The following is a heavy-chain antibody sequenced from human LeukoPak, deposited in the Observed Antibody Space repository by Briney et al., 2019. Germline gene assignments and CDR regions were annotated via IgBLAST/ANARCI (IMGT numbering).Heavy chain of an antibody. J-gene: IGHJ4*02. Sequence: GGSLRLSCAASGFTFSSYGMHWVRQAPGKGPEWVAFIRYDGSDKYYADSVKGRFTISRDNSKNTLYLQMNSLRAEDTAVYYCAKDGGYSYGTSLDYWGQGTLVTVSS. D-gene: IGHD5-18*01. V-gene: IGHV3-30*02. CDR1: GFTFSSYG. CDR3: AKDGGYSYGTSLDY. CDR2: IRYDGSDK.